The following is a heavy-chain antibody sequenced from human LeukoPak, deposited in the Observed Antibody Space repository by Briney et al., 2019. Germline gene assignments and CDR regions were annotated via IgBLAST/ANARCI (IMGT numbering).Heavy chain of an antibody. CDR1: GFTFSSYS. V-gene: IGHV3-21*01. CDR2: ISSSSSYI. D-gene: IGHD3-10*01. J-gene: IGHJ3*02. Sequence: PGGSLRLSCAASGFTFSSYSMNWVRQAPGKGLEWVSSISSSSSYIYYADSVKGRFTISRDNAKNSLYLQMNSLRAEDTAVYYCARDQSITMVRGVINAFDIWGQGTMVTVSS. CDR3: ARDQSITMVRGVINAFDI.